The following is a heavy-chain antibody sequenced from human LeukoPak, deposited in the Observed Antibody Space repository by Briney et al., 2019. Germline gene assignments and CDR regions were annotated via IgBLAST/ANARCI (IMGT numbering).Heavy chain of an antibody. CDR1: GYTFTGNY. CDR3: ARDSRPARKDYYYYYSMDV. CDR2: INPNSRDT. V-gene: IGHV1-2*02. J-gene: IGHJ6*02. Sequence: ASVKVSCKSSGYTFTGNYMHWVRQAPGQGLEWMGWINPNSRDTKYAQNFQGRVTMTRDTSITTTYMELSSLRSEDTAVYYCARDSRPARKDYYYYYSMDVWGQGTTVTVSS. D-gene: IGHD1-14*01.